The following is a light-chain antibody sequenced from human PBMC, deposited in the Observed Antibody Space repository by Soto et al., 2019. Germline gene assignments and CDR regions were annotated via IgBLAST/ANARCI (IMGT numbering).Light chain of an antibody. J-gene: IGKJ3*01. CDR2: DAS. V-gene: IGKV3-11*01. CDR1: QSVSNY. Sequence: EIVLTQSPATLSLSPGEIATLSCRASQSVSNYLAWFQQKPGQAPRLLIYDASNRATGIPARFSGSGSGTDFTLTINSLEPEDFAVYYCQQRGNWPPFTFGPGTRVDIK. CDR3: QQRGNWPPFT.